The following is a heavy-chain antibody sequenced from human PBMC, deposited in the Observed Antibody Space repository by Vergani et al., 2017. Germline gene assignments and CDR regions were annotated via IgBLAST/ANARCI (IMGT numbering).Heavy chain of an antibody. D-gene: IGHD3-3*01. CDR3: AREHRSVTYYDFWSGYFLAPDV. CDR1: GFTFSSYA. V-gene: IGHV3-30*04. Sequence: QVQLVESGGGVVQPGRSLRLSCAASGFTFSSYAMHWVRQAPGKGLEWVAVISYDGSNKYYADSVKGRFTISRDNSKNTLYLQMNSLRAEDTAVYYCAREHRSVTYYDFWSGYFLAPDVWGKGTTVTVSS. CDR2: ISYDGSNK. J-gene: IGHJ6*04.